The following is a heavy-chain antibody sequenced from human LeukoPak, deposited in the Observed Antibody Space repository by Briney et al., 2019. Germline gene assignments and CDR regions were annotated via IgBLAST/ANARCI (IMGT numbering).Heavy chain of an antibody. CDR1: GFTFSSYA. J-gene: IGHJ4*02. V-gene: IGHV3-30-3*01. D-gene: IGHD6-13*01. CDR2: ISYDGSNK. Sequence: PGGSLRLSCAASGFTFSSYAMHWVRQAPGKGLEWVAVISYDGSNKYYADSVKGRFTISKDNSKNTLYLQMNSLRAEDTAVYYCARERARYSSPTYFDYWGQGTLVTVSS. CDR3: ARERARYSSPTYFDY.